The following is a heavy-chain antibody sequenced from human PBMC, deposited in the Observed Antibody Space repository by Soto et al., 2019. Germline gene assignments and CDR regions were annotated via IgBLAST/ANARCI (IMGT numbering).Heavy chain of an antibody. Sequence: GGSLRLSCSASGFTFSSYAMHWVRQAPGKGLEYVSAISSNGGSTYYADSVKGRFTISRDNSKNTLYLQMSSLRAEDTAVYYCVYVCGSYQPSYFDYWGKGTLVTVSS. D-gene: IGHD1-26*01. CDR1: GFTFSSYA. CDR3: VYVCGSYQPSYFDY. V-gene: IGHV3-64D*08. CDR2: ISSNGGST. J-gene: IGHJ4*02.